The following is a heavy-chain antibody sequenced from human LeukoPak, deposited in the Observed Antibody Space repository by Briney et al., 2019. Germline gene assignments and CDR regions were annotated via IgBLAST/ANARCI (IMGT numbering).Heavy chain of an antibody. V-gene: IGHV4-59*08. D-gene: IGHD1-26*01. CDR1: GGSISSYY. CDR2: INYSGGT. Sequence: SETLSLTCTVSGGSISSYYWSWIRQPPGKGLEWGGNINYSGGTNYNPSLKSGVTISVETSKNQFYLKLSSAAPADPAVYYCARGEYYLDYWGQGTLVTASS. CDR3: ARGEYYLDY. J-gene: IGHJ4*02.